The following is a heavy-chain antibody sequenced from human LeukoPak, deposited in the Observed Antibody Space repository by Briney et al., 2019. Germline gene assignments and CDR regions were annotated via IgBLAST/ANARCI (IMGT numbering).Heavy chain of an antibody. CDR3: AREPTFGGVIVPDAFDI. CDR2: IYTSGST. CDR1: GGSISSYY. D-gene: IGHD3-16*02. Sequence: SETLSLTCTVSGGSISSYYWSWIRQPAGQGLEWIGRIYTSGSTNYNPSLKSRVTMSVDTSKNQFSLKLSSVTAADTAVYYCAREPTFGGVIVPDAFDIWGQGTMVTVSS. V-gene: IGHV4-4*07. J-gene: IGHJ3*02.